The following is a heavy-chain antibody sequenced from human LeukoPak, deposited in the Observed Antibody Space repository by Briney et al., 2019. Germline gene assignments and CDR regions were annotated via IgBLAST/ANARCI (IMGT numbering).Heavy chain of an antibody. CDR2: IYYSGST. D-gene: IGHD5-24*01. V-gene: IGHV4-39*07. CDR3: ARTRSRTRRDGYNYGGQYNWFDP. CDR1: GFTFSDYW. Sequence: PGGSLRLSCTAYGFTFSDYWMTWIRQPPGKGLEWIGSIYYSGSTYYNPSLKSRVTISVDTSKNQFSLKLSSVTAADTAVYYCARTRSRTRRDGYNYGGQYNWFDPWGQGTLVTVSS. J-gene: IGHJ5*02.